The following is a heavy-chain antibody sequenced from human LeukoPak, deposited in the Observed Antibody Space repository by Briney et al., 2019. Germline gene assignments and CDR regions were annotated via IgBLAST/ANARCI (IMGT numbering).Heavy chain of an antibody. V-gene: IGHV3-33*01. J-gene: IGHJ3*02. CDR2: IWYDGSNK. D-gene: IGHD3-22*01. Sequence: GRSLRLSCAASGFTFSSYGMHWVRQAPGKGLEWVAVIWYDGSNKYYADSVKGRFTISRDNSKNTLYLQMNSPRAEDTAVYYCARNNYYDSTDAFDIWGQGTMVTVSS. CDR3: ARNNYYDSTDAFDI. CDR1: GFTFSSYG.